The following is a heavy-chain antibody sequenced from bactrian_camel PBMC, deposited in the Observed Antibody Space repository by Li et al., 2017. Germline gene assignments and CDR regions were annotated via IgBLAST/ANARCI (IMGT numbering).Heavy chain of an antibody. J-gene: IGHJ4*01. Sequence: HVQLVESGGGSVQAGGSLRLTCAASGYTYRLDSMGWFRQAPGNEREAVAFIDTSGGTNYAYSVAGRFTISKDNAKNTVYLQMSGLKPEDTAVYYCVRSVGWVAPRKNYWGQGTQVTVS. CDR2: IDTSGGT. CDR1: GYTYRLDS. CDR3: VRSVGWVAPRKNY. D-gene: IGHD5*01. V-gene: IGHV3S53*01.